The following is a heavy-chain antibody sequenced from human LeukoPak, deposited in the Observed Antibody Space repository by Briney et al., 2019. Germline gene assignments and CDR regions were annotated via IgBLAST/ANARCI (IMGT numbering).Heavy chain of an antibody. D-gene: IGHD3-9*01. CDR2: IYHSGST. CDR1: GGPISSSNW. V-gene: IGHV4-4*02. Sequence: SETLSLTCAVSGGPISSSNWWSWLCKPPWKGLEWIGEIYHSGSTNYNPSLKNRVTISVDKSKNQFSLKLSSVTAADTAVYYCASVLTGYSRYYFDYWGQGTLVTVSS. J-gene: IGHJ4*02. CDR3: ASVLTGYSRYYFDY.